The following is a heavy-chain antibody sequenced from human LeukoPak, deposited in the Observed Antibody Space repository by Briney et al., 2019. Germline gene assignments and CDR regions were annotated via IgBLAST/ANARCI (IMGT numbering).Heavy chain of an antibody. CDR2: ISSSGSTI. V-gene: IGHV3-11*01. Sequence: GGSLRLSCAASGFTFSDYYMSWIRQAPGKGLEGVSYISSSGSTIYYADSVKGRFTISRDNAKNSLYLQMNSLRAEDTAVYYCARGAYVWGSYRYFDYWGQGTLVTVSS. CDR1: GFTFSDYY. D-gene: IGHD3-16*02. CDR3: ARGAYVWGSYRYFDY. J-gene: IGHJ4*02.